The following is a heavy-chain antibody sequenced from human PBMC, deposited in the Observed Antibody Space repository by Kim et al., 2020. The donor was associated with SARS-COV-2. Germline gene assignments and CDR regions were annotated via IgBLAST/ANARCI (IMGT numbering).Heavy chain of an antibody. CDR3: VRHVGDYRSSIGWFRPGYFDP. V-gene: IGHV4-39*01. Sequence: SETLSLTCTVSGGSINSGGSISSSGYYWGWIRQPPGKGLEWIGSIDYSGSTYYNPSLRSRLTFSVDASRDQLSLRLSSVTAADTAVYYCVRHVGDYRSSIGWFRPGYFDPWGQGTLVSVSS. D-gene: IGHD6-19*01. CDR1: GGSINSGGSISSSGYY. J-gene: IGHJ5*02. CDR2: IDYSGST.